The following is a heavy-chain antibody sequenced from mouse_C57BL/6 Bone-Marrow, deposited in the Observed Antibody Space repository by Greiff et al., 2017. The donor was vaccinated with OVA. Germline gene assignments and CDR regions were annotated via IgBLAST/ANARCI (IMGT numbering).Heavy chain of an antibody. CDR1: GFSLTSYG. CDR3: AKRHEVTTGYFDV. D-gene: IGHD2-1*01. V-gene: IGHV2-9*01. CDR2: IWGGGST. Sequence: VNVVESGPGLVAPSQSLSITCTVSGFSLTSYGVAWVRQPPGKGLEWLGVIWGGGSTNYNSALMSRLSISKDNSKSQVFLKMNSLQTDDTAMYYCAKRHEVTTGYFDVWGTGTTVTVSS. J-gene: IGHJ1*03.